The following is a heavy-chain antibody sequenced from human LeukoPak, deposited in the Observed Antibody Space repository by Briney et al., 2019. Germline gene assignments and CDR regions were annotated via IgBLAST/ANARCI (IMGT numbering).Heavy chain of an antibody. CDR1: GFTFSSYA. D-gene: IGHD4-17*01. J-gene: IGHJ4*02. V-gene: IGHV3-23*01. Sequence: GGSLRLSCAASGFTFSSYAMSWVRQAPGKGLEWVSAISGSGGSTYYADSVKGRFTISRDNAKNSLYLQMNSLRAEDTAVYYCARGPTMTTLDYWGQGALVTVSS. CDR2: ISGSGGST. CDR3: ARGPTMTTLDY.